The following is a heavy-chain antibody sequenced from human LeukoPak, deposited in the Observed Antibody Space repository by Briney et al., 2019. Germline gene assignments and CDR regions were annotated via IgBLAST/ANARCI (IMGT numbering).Heavy chain of an antibody. CDR3: AREFDSYDSGSYYSGVAY. D-gene: IGHD3-10*01. CDR1: GDSITSSKFY. CDR2: IHYSGNT. V-gene: IGHV4-39*07. Sequence: SETLSLTCTVSGDSITSSKFYWGWMRQPPGKGLEWIGNIHYSGNTYYNPSLKSRLTISLDTSKNHFSLNLTSVTAADTAVYYCAREFDSYDSGSYYSGVAYWGQGTLVTVSS. J-gene: IGHJ4*02.